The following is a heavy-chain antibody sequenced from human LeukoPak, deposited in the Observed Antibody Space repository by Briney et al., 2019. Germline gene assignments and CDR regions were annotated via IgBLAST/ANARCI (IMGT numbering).Heavy chain of an antibody. V-gene: IGHV4-4*02. CDR3: ARAATYYDFWSGYSAYYYYGMDV. CDR2: IYHSGST. D-gene: IGHD3-3*01. CDR1: GGSISSSNW. J-gene: IGHJ6*02. Sequence: SETLSLTCAVSGGSISSSNWWSWVRQPPGKGLEWIGEIYHSGSTNYNPSLKSRVTISVDKSKNQFSLKLSSVTAADTAVYYCARAATYYDFWSGYSAYYYYGMDVWGQGTTVTVSS.